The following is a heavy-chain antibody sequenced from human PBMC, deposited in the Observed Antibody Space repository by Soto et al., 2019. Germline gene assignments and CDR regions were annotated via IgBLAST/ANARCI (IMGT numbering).Heavy chain of an antibody. J-gene: IGHJ6*03. V-gene: IGHV3-9*01. Sequence: GGSLRLSCAASGFTFDDYDMHWVRQAPGKGLEWVSEISWNSGSIGYADSVKGRFTISRDNAKNSLFLEMNSLRVEDTALYYSAKGGGVRPGYYYMDVWGRGTTVTVSS. D-gene: IGHD3-16*01. CDR2: ISWNSGSI. CDR3: AKGGGVRPGYYYMDV. CDR1: GFTFDDYD.